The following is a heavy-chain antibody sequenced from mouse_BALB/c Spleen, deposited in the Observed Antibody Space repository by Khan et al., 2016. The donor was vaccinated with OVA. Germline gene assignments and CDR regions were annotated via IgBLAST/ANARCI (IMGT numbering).Heavy chain of an antibody. V-gene: IGHV2-6-1*01. Sequence: QVQLNESGPGLVAPSQSLSITCTISGFSLTNYGVPWVRQPPGKGLEWLVVIWSDGNTTYNSAIKSRLTITKDNSKSQDFLEMNSLQTDDTAMYFLARQAYYQYKIMDYWGQGTLVTVSS. CDR3: ARQAYYQYKIMDY. J-gene: IGHJ4*01. CDR2: IWSDGNT. CDR1: GFSLTNYG. D-gene: IGHD2-10*01.